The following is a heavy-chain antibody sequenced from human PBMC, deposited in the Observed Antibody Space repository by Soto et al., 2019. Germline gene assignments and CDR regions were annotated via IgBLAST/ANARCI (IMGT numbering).Heavy chain of an antibody. CDR3: ARGEADYDFWSRPPPPLWFDP. D-gene: IGHD3-3*01. V-gene: IGHV1-69*13. CDR1: GGTFSGYA. CDR2: IIPIFGTA. J-gene: IGHJ5*02. Sequence: GGSVKVSGKASGGTFSGYASSWEGEAPGQGLEWMGGIIPIFGTANYAQKFQGRVTNTADESTSTAYMELSSLRSEDTAVYYCARGEADYDFWSRPPPPLWFDPCAQLTLVPVSS.